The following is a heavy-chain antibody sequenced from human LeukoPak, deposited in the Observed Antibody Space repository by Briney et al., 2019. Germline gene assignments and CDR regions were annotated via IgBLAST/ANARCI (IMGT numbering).Heavy chain of an antibody. J-gene: IGHJ5*02. CDR1: GGSISNYY. D-gene: IGHD2-15*01. CDR3: VREYCSGGSCSGLNWFDP. Sequence: PSETLSLTCTVSGGSISNYYWGWIRQPPGKGLEWTGYIYYTGSTNYNPSLKRRVTISLDTSKSQFSLKLSSVTAADTAVYYCVREYCSGGSCSGLNWFDPWGRGTLVTVSS. V-gene: IGHV4-59*01. CDR2: IYYTGST.